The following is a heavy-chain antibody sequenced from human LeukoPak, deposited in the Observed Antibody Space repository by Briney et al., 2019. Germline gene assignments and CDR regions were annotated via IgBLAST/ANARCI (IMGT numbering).Heavy chain of an antibody. CDR3: ARSGEKASFDY. CDR2: VIPIFGTA. J-gene: IGHJ4*02. CDR1: GGTFSSYA. Sequence: SVKVSCKASGGTFSSYAISWVRQAPGQGLEWMGGVIPIFGTANYAQKFQGRVTITTDESTSTAYMELSSLRSKDTAVYYCARSGEKASFDYWGQGTLVTVSS. D-gene: IGHD7-27*01. V-gene: IGHV1-69*05.